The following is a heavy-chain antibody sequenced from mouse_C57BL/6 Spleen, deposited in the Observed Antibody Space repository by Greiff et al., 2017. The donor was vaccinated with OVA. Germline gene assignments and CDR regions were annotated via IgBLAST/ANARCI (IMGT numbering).Heavy chain of an antibody. V-gene: IGHV5-17*01. CDR3: ARGLGVWYFDV. CDR2: ISSGSSTI. J-gene: IGHJ1*03. D-gene: IGHD4-1*01. Sequence: DVMLVESGGGLVKPGGSLKLSCAASGFTFSDYGMHWVRQAPEKGLEWVAYISSGSSTIYYADTVKGRFTISRDNAKNTLFLQMTSLRSEDTAMYYCARGLGVWYFDVWGTGTTVTVSS. CDR1: GFTFSDYG.